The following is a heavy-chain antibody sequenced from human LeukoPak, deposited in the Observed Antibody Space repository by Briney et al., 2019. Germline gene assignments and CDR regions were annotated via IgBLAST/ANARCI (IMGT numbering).Heavy chain of an antibody. D-gene: IGHD2-2*01. CDR1: GFTFSSYA. CDR2: ISYDGSNK. Sequence: PGGSLRLSCAASGFTFSSYAMHWVRQAPGKGLEWVAVISYDGSNKYYADSVKGRFTISRDNSKNTLYLQMNSLRAEDTAVYYCARDRDIVVVPAAHYYYYGMDVWGQGTTVTVSS. J-gene: IGHJ6*02. CDR3: ARDRDIVVVPAAHYYYYGMDV. V-gene: IGHV3-30-3*01.